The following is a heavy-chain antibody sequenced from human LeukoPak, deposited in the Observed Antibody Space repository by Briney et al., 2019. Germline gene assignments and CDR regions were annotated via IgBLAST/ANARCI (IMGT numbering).Heavy chain of an antibody. CDR1: GGSFSGYY. D-gene: IGHD5-12*01. CDR2: INHSGST. V-gene: IGHV4-34*09. J-gene: IGHJ6*04. Sequence: SXTCAXYGGSFSGYYWSWIRQPPGKGLEWIGXINHSGSTNYNPSLKSRVTISVDTSKNQFSLKLSSVTAADTAVYYCARGDSGYDGDYYYYGMDVWGKGTTVTVSS. CDR3: ARGDSGYDGDYYYYGMDV.